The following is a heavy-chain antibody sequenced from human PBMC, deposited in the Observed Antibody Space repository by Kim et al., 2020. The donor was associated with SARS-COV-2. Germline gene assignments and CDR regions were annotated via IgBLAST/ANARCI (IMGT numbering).Heavy chain of an antibody. Sequence: SETLCLTCSVSGGSISSGGKFWTWIRQHPAKGLEWIGYISYRGNSHYSPSLRSRVSISLQTSENQFSLELTSVTAADTAVYYCARGLPLDYWGQGILVTVSS. V-gene: IGHV4-31*03. CDR1: GGSISSGGKF. J-gene: IGHJ4*02. CDR3: ARGLPLDY. CDR2: ISYRGNS.